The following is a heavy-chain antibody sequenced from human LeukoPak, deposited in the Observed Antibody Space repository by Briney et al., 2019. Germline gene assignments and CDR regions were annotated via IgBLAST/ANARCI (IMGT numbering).Heavy chain of an antibody. Sequence: PSETLSLTCTVSGGSISSYYWSWIRQPPGKGLEWIGYIYYSGSTYYNPSLKSRVTISVDTSKNQFSLKLSSVTAADTAVYYCARDSGYGSGSYPLYWFDPWGQGTLVTVSS. J-gene: IGHJ5*02. CDR2: IYYSGST. CDR3: ARDSGYGSGSYPLYWFDP. V-gene: IGHV4-59*12. CDR1: GGSISSYY. D-gene: IGHD3-10*01.